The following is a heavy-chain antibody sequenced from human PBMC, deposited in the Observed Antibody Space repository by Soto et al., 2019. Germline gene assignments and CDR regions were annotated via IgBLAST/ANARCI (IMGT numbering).Heavy chain of an antibody. Sequence: LRLSFEASVFTFNTYSMHWVRQPPGKGLEWLAAIWYDGTQKYYADSVKGRFIISRDNSKKTLYLEMTSLRAEDTAVYYCARAGGTTVTGLWHFDSWGQGTLVTVSS. V-gene: IGHV3-33*01. D-gene: IGHD4-17*01. CDR1: VFTFNTYS. J-gene: IGHJ4*02. CDR3: ARAGGTTVTGLWHFDS. CDR2: IWYDGTQK.